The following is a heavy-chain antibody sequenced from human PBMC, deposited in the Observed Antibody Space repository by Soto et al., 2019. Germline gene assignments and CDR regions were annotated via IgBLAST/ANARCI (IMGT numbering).Heavy chain of an antibody. J-gene: IGHJ4*02. Sequence: QVQLVQSGAEVKKSGASVKVSCKASGYTFSNYGISWVRQAPGQGLEWMGWIRVYSGDTHYAQNFRDRVTMTADTSTTTAYMDLSNLTSDDTAVYFCARRSGTTIFDFWGPGTLVTVSS. V-gene: IGHV1-18*04. CDR1: GYTFSNYG. CDR3: ARRSGTTIFDF. CDR2: IRVYSGDT. D-gene: IGHD1-1*01.